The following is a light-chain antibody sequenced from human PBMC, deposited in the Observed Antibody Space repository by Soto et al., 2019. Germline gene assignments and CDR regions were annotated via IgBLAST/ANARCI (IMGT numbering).Light chain of an antibody. J-gene: IGKJ5*01. CDR1: QSVSSS. V-gene: IGKV3-20*01. Sequence: EMVLTQSPGTLSLSPGERATPCCMASQSVSSSLAWYQQKTGQAPRLLISGASSRATGIPDRFSGSGSGTDFTLTISRLEPQDFALYYCQQYGSSPITFGQGTRLEIK. CDR3: QQYGSSPIT. CDR2: GAS.